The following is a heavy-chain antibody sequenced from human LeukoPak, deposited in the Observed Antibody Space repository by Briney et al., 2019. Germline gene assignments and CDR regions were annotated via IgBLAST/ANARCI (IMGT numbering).Heavy chain of an antibody. J-gene: IGHJ4*02. CDR1: GVSISSTNF. V-gene: IGHV4-31*11. Sequence: SETLSLTCAVSGVSISSTNFWSWIRQHPGKGLEWIGYIYYSGSTYYNPSLKSRITVSVDTSKNQFSLKLSSVTAADTAVYYCARDHDGAFDYWGQGILVTVSS. CDR2: IYYSGST. D-gene: IGHD3-16*01. CDR3: ARDHDGAFDY.